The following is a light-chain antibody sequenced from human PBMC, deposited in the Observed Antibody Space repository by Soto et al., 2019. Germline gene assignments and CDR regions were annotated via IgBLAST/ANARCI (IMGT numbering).Light chain of an antibody. CDR2: DVT. CDR1: SSDVGGSNH. CDR3: VSFTSSTTYV. V-gene: IGLV2-14*01. Sequence: QSVLTQPASVSDSPGQSITISCTGTSSDVGGSNHVSWYQQHPGKAPKLMIYDVTNRPSGVSHRFSGSKSGSTASLIISGLQAEDEADYYCVSFTSSTTYVFGTGTKVPS. J-gene: IGLJ1*01.